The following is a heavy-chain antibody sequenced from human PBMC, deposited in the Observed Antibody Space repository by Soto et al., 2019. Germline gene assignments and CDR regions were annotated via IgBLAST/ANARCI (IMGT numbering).Heavy chain of an antibody. CDR3: ARGVQADYGDYNAIDY. CDR2: ISSSSTYI. Sequence: GGSLRLSCAASGFTFSHYSMNWVRQAPGKGLEWVSSISSSSTYIYYADSVKGRFTISRDNAKNSLYLQMNSLRAEDTAVYYCARGVQADYGDYNAIDYWGQGTLVTVSS. V-gene: IGHV3-21*01. CDR1: GFTFSHYS. D-gene: IGHD4-17*01. J-gene: IGHJ4*02.